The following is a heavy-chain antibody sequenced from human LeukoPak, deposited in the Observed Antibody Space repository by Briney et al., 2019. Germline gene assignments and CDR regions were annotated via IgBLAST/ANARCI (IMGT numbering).Heavy chain of an antibody. CDR1: GGSISSGDYY. D-gene: IGHD5-24*01. J-gene: IGHJ3*02. CDR3: AKYGYNYAFDI. V-gene: IGHV4-30-4*08. CDR2: IYYSGST. Sequence: KASQTLSLTCTVSGGSISSGDYYWSWIRQPPGKGLEWIGYIYYSGSTYYNPSLKSRVTISVDTSKDQFSLKLSSVTAADTAVYYCAKYGYNYAFDIWGQGTMVTVSS.